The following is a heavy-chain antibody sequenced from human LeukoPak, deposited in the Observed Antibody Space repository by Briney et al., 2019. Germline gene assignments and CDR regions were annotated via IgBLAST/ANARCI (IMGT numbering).Heavy chain of an antibody. CDR2: INHSGST. CDR1: GGSISSYY. V-gene: IGHV4-34*01. Sequence: SETLSLTCTVSGGSISSYYWSWIRQPPGKGLEWIGEINHSGSTNYNPSLKSRVTISVDTSKNQFSLKLSSVTAADTAVYYCARGNHSSGGVYYYYGMDVWGQGTTVTVSS. J-gene: IGHJ6*02. D-gene: IGHD6-25*01. CDR3: ARGNHSSGGVYYYYGMDV.